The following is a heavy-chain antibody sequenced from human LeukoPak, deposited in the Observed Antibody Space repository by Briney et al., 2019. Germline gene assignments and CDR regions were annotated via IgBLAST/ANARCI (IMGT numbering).Heavy chain of an antibody. V-gene: IGHV5-51*01. CDR3: ARLGLYCSGGSCYPDAFDI. D-gene: IGHD2-15*01. CDR1: GYRFTSYW. CDR2: IYPGDSDT. Sequence: GGSLQISCQGSGYRFTSYWIGWVRQLPGKGLEGMGIIYPGDSDTRYSPSFQGQVTISADKSISTAYLQWSSLKASDTAMYYCARLGLYCSGGSCYPDAFDIWGQGTMVTVSS. J-gene: IGHJ3*02.